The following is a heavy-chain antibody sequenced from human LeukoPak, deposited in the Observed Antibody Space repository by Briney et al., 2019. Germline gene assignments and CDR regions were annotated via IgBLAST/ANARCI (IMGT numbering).Heavy chain of an antibody. J-gene: IGHJ4*02. Sequence: GRSLRLSCAASGFTFSSYGMHWVRQAPGKGLEWVAFIRYDGSNKYYADSVKGRFTISRDNSKNTLYLQMNSLRAEDTAVYYCAKRRGYTWNDVEDYWGQGTLVTVSS. CDR3: AKRRGYTWNDVEDY. CDR1: GFTFSSYG. D-gene: IGHD1-1*01. CDR2: IRYDGSNK. V-gene: IGHV3-30*02.